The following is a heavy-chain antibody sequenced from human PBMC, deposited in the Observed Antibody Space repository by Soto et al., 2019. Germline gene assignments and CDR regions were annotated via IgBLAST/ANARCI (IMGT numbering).Heavy chain of an antibody. V-gene: IGHV1-8*02. D-gene: IGHD2-21*01. Sequence: ASVKVSCKASGYTFTGYYMHWVRQAPGQGLEWMGSLTPDTSDTVYAQTFQGRVTMTTNTSISTAYMELSSLRPEDTALYYCARGLAEGSYSYGMDVWGQGTTVTVSS. CDR2: LTPDTSDT. J-gene: IGHJ6*02. CDR3: ARGLAEGSYSYGMDV. CDR1: GYTFTGYY.